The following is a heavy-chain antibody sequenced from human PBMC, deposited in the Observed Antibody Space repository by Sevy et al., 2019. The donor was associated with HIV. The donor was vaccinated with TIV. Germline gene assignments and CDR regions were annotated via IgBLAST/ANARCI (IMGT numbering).Heavy chain of an antibody. D-gene: IGHD1-26*01. J-gene: IGHJ6*02. V-gene: IGHV1-18*01. CDR3: ARDQDSGSYKPAYYYYYGMDV. CDR1: GYTFTSYG. Sequence: ASVKVSCKASGYTFTSYGISWVRQAPGQGLEWMGWISAYNANTNYAQKLQGRVTMTTDTSTSTAYMELRSLRSDDTAVYYCARDQDSGSYKPAYYYYYGMDVWGQGTTVTVSS. CDR2: ISAYNANT.